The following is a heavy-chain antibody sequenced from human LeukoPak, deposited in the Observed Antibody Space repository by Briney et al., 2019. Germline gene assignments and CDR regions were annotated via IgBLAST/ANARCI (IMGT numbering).Heavy chain of an antibody. V-gene: IGHV3-30*04. CDR2: LPPDGSYQ. J-gene: IGHJ4*02. CDR1: GFTFSDYT. Sequence: GRSLRLSCAASGFTFSDYTMQWVRQAPGKGLEWVALLPPDGSYQYYADSLKGRFTISRDNFKSALYLQMNSLRLEDTAVYYCARGLHDRSWYGAHWGQGTLLSVSS. CDR3: ARGLHDRSWYGAH. D-gene: IGHD6-13*01.